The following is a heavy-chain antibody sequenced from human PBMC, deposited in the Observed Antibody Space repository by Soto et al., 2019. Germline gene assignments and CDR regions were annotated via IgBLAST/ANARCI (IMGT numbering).Heavy chain of an antibody. Sequence: ASVKVSCKVSGYTLTELSMHWVRQAPGKGLEWMGGFDPEDGETIYAQKFQGRVTMTEDTSTDTAYMELSSLRSEDTAVYYCAAKFIVSSTPYYGMDVWGQGTTVTVS. CDR2: FDPEDGET. J-gene: IGHJ6*02. CDR1: GYTLTELS. V-gene: IGHV1-24*01. CDR3: AAKFIVSSTPYYGMDV. D-gene: IGHD1-26*01.